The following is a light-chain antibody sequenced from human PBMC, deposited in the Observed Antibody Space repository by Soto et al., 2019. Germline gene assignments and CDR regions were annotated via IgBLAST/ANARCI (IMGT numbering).Light chain of an antibody. CDR3: QQYNDYSAWT. V-gene: IGKV1-5*01. J-gene: IGKJ1*01. CDR1: QSISSW. CDR2: AAS. Sequence: DIQMTQSPSALSASVGDRATITCGGSQSISSWFAWYQQKPGEVPKLLISAASTLQSGVPSRFSGSGSGTDFTLTVSSLQTDDFANYYCQQYNDYSAWTFGQGTKVDIK.